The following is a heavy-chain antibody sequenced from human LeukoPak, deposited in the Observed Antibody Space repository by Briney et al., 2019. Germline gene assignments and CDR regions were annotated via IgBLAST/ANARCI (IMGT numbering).Heavy chain of an antibody. CDR1: GFTFSGSP. CDR3: TQSNY. J-gene: IGHJ4*02. CDR2: IRSKADNYAT. V-gene: IGHV3-73*01. Sequence: PGGSLRLSCAASGFTFSGSPILWVRQASGKGLEWVGRIRSKADNYATAYAASVQGRCTISRDDSKNTAYLQSNSLKTEDTAVYYCTQSNYWGQGALVTVSS.